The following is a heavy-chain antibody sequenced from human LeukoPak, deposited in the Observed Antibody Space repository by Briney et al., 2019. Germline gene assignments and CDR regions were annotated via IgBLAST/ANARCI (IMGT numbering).Heavy chain of an antibody. CDR2: ISNSGGIS. J-gene: IGHJ4*02. CDR1: GLTFSRYA. Sequence: GGSLRLSCAVSGLTFSRYAINWVRQPPGKGPEWVSIISNSGGISVYADSVKGRFTISRDDSKNTLYLQMSNLRAEDTAVYYCAKGHNDGDGYYYFDYWGQGTLVTVSS. CDR3: AKGHNDGDGYYYFDY. V-gene: IGHV3-23*01. D-gene: IGHD3-22*01.